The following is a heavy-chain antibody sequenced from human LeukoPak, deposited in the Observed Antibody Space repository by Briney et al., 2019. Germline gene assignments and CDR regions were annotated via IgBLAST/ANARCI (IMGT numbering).Heavy chain of an antibody. CDR1: GGSISSGGYY. CDR3: ARDLRVQLLAFDI. CDR2: IYHSGST. V-gene: IGHV4-30-2*01. Sequence: SETLSLTCTVSGGSISSGGYYWSWIRQPPGKGLEWIGYIYHSGSTYYNPSLKSRVTISVDRSKNQFSLKLSSVTAADTAVYYCARDLRVQLLAFDIWGQGTMVTVSS. D-gene: IGHD1-1*01. J-gene: IGHJ3*02.